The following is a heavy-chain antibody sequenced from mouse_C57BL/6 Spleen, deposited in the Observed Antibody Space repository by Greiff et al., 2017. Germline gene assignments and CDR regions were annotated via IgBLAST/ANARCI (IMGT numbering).Heavy chain of an antibody. CDR1: GYTFTSYW. J-gene: IGHJ3*01. CDR2: IHPNSGST. Sequence: QVQLQQSGAELVKPGASVKLSCKASGYTFTSYWMHWVKQRPGQGLEWIGMIHPNSGSTNYNEKFKSKATLTVDKSSSTAYMQLSSLTAEDSAVYYCARGATTAVGGAWLAYWGQGTLVTVSA. V-gene: IGHV1-64*01. CDR3: ARGATTAVGGAWLAY. D-gene: IGHD1-1*01.